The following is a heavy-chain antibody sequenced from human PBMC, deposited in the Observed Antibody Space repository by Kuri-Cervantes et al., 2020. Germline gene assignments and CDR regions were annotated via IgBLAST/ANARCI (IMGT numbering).Heavy chain of an antibody. D-gene: IGHD5-24*01. CDR3: ASHGTFDY. J-gene: IGHJ4*02. CDR2: ISWNSGSI. V-gene: IGHV3-48*04. Sequence: GGSLRLSCAASGFTFSSYSMNWVRQAPGKGLEWVSGISWNSGSIGYADSVKGRFTISRDNAKNSLYLQMNSLRAEDTALYYCASHGTFDYWGQGAQVTVSS. CDR1: GFTFSSYS.